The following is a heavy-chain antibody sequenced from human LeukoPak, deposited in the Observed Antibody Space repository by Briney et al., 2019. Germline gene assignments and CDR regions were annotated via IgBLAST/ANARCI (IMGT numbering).Heavy chain of an antibody. D-gene: IGHD2-2*01. CDR1: GFTFSNAW. J-gene: IGHJ4*02. Sequence: GGSLRLSCAASGFTFSNAWMSWVRQVPGKGLEWISYIGIFGRTTYYADSVKGRFTISRDNANNTVSLQMNSLRPEDTAVYFCARRRGKGYQLLTTFDSWGQGILVTVSS. CDR2: IGIFGRTT. CDR3: ARRRGKGYQLLTTFDS. V-gene: IGHV3-11*01.